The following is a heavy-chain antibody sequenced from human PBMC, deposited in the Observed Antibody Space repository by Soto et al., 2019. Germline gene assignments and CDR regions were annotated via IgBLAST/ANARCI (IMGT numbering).Heavy chain of an antibody. V-gene: IGHV3-9*01. Sequence: EVQLVESGGGLVQPGRSLRLSCAASGFTFDDYAMHWVRQAPGKGLEWVSGISWNSGSIGYADSVKGRFTISRDNAKNSLYLQMNSLRAEDTALYYCAKDHDVTKATIFGVVISSPFDPWGQGTLVTVSS. CDR2: ISWNSGSI. D-gene: IGHD3-3*01. J-gene: IGHJ5*02. CDR1: GFTFDDYA. CDR3: AKDHDVTKATIFGVVISSPFDP.